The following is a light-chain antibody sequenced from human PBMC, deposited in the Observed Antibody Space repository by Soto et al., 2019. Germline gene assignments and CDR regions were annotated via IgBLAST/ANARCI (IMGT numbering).Light chain of an antibody. V-gene: IGKV3-15*01. Sequence: EIVMTQSPGTLSVSPGERATLSCRASQNIINNLAWYQQKPGQAPRLLIFFASPRVTGIPARFSGSGSGTEFTLTINSLQSEDFAVYYCHQYFSWPRGTFGQGTKVDIK. CDR3: HQYFSWPRGT. J-gene: IGKJ1*01. CDR1: QNIINN. CDR2: FAS.